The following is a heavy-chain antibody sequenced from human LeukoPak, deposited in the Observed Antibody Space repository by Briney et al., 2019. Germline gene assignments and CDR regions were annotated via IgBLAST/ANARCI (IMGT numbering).Heavy chain of an antibody. CDR1: GGSISSGGYS. CDR2: IYHSGST. D-gene: IGHD5/OR15-5a*01. Sequence: RTSGTLSLTCAVSGGSISSGGYSWSWIRQPPGKGLEWIGYIYHSGSTYYNPSLKSRVTISVDRSKNQFSLKLSSVTAADTAVYYCARQTDSVAFDIWGQGTMVTVSS. V-gene: IGHV4-30-2*01. J-gene: IGHJ3*02. CDR3: ARQTDSVAFDI.